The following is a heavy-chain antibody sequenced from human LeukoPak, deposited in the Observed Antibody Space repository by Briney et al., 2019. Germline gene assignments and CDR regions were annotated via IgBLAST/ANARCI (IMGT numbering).Heavy chain of an antibody. J-gene: IGHJ4*02. CDR1: GYSISSSSW. Sequence: PSETLSLTCTVSGYSISSSSWWGWIRQPPGKGLEWIGYIYYIGGIYYNPSFKSRVILSVDTSKNQFSLKLSSVTAVDTAVYYCARLAGSGSFHFDYWGQGTLVTVSS. D-gene: IGHD1-26*01. V-gene: IGHV4-28*05. CDR3: ARLAGSGSFHFDY. CDR2: IYYIGGI.